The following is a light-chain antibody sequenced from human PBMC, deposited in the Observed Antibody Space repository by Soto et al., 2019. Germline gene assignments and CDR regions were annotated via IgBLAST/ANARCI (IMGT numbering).Light chain of an antibody. Sequence: QSVLTQPPSASGTPRQRVTISCSGSSSNIGGYTETWYQQLPGTAPKLLIYNNNQRPSGVPDRFSGSKSGTSASLAISRLQSEDEADYYCAAWDGSLSGVVFGAGTKLTVL. CDR1: SSNIGGYT. CDR2: NNN. J-gene: IGLJ2*01. CDR3: AAWDGSLSGVV. V-gene: IGLV1-44*01.